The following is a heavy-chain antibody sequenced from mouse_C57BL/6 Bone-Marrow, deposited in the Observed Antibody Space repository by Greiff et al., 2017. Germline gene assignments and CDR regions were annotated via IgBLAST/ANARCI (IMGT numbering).Heavy chain of an antibody. J-gene: IGHJ2*01. Sequence: VQLQQSGAELVKPGASVKLSCKASGYTFTSYWMHWVKQRPGQGLEWIGMIHPNSGSTNYNEKFKSKATLTVDKSSSTAYMQLSSLTSEDSAVYYCAREGIFYGSSPFDYWGQGTTLTVSS. CDR1: GYTFTSYW. CDR2: IHPNSGST. CDR3: AREGIFYGSSPFDY. V-gene: IGHV1-64*01. D-gene: IGHD1-1*01.